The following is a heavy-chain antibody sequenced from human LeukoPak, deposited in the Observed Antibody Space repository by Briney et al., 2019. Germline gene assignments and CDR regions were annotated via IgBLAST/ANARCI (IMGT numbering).Heavy chain of an antibody. CDR1: GGSISSSSYY. Sequence: SETLSLTCTVSGGSISSSSYYWGWIRQPPGKGLEWIGSIYYSGSTYYNPSLKSRVTISVDTSKNQFSLKLSSVTAADTAVYYCARRPYYDILTGYYEDYWGLGTLVTVSS. J-gene: IGHJ4*02. CDR2: IYYSGST. CDR3: ARRPYYDILTGYYEDY. D-gene: IGHD3-9*01. V-gene: IGHV4-39*01.